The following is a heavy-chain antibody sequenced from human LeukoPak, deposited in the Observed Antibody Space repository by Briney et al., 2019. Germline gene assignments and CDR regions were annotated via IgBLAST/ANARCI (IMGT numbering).Heavy chain of an antibody. CDR2: INHSGST. D-gene: IGHD1-26*01. J-gene: IGHJ6*04. Sequence: SETLSLTCAVYGGSFRGYYWSWIRQPPGKGLEWIGEINHSGSTNYNPSPKSRVTISVDTSKNQFSLKLSSVTAADTAVYYCASGPGGSYYHVWGKGTTVTVSS. V-gene: IGHV4-34*01. CDR1: GGSFRGYY. CDR3: ASGPGGSYYHV.